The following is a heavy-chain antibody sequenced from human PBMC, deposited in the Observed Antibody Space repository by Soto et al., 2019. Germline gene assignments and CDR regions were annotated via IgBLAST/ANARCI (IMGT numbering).Heavy chain of an antibody. D-gene: IGHD1-7*01. CDR3: GTRDRRTSLQX. Sequence: SESLRRTWSVCVSSFSSSNWCTYVRQPPGQGLEWIGEIYRTGSTNYNPSLKSRVTISLDKSENQFSLKVTSLTAADTAVYYSGTRDRRTSLQXRGKVTRV. V-gene: IGHV4-4*02. CDR1: VSSFSSSNW. J-gene: IGHJ6*03. CDR2: IYRTGST.